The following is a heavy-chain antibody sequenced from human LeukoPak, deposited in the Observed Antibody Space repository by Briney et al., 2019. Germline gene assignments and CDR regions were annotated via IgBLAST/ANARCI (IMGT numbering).Heavy chain of an antibody. D-gene: IGHD3-22*01. CDR2: ISGSGGST. Sequence: GGSLGLSCAASGLTFSSYAMSWVRQAPGKGLEWVSAISGSGGSTYYADSVKGRFTISRDNSKNTLYLQMNSLRAEDTAVYYCARSPDSSGYYYVGYYFDYWGQGTLVTVSS. J-gene: IGHJ4*02. CDR1: GLTFSSYA. V-gene: IGHV3-23*01. CDR3: ARSPDSSGYYYVGYYFDY.